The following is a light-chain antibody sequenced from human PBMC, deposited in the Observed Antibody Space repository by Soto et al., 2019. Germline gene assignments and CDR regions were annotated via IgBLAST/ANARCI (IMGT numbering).Light chain of an antibody. CDR1: QSVSSGY. Sequence: EIGLPQPPGTLSLSPGERATLSSRASQSVSSGYLAGYQQKPGQAPRLLIYGASSRATGIPDRFSGSGSGTDFTLTISRLEPEDFAVYYCQQYGSSPPYTFGQGTKLEIK. J-gene: IGKJ2*01. V-gene: IGKV3-20*01. CDR3: QQYGSSPPYT. CDR2: GAS.